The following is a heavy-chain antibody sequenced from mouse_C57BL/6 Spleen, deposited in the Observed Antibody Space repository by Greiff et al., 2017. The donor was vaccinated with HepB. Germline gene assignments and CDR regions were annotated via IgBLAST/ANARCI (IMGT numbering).Heavy chain of an antibody. Sequence: QVQLQQPGAELVKPGASVKLSCKASGYTFTSYWMHWVKQRPGQGLEWIGMIHPNSGSTNYNEKFKSKATLTVDKSSSTAYMQLSSLTSEDAADYYCAKGDDGSSWNGYFDVWGTGTTVTVSS. CDR1: GYTFTSYW. CDR2: IHPNSGST. V-gene: IGHV1-64*01. CDR3: AKGDDGSSWNGYFDV. D-gene: IGHD1-1*01. J-gene: IGHJ1*03.